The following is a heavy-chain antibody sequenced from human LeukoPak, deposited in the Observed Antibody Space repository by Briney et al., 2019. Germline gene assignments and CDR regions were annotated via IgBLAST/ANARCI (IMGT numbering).Heavy chain of an antibody. CDR1: GYTFTGYY. V-gene: IGHV1-2*06. CDR3: AREYSSSWYPRLGSYYFDY. CDR2: INPNSGGT. J-gene: IGHJ4*02. Sequence: ASVKASCKASGYTFTGYYMHWVRQAPGQGLEWMGRINPNSGGTNYAQKLQGRVTMTTDTSTSTAYMELRSLRSDDTAVYYCAREYSSSWYPRLGSYYFDYWGQGTLVTVSS. D-gene: IGHD6-13*01.